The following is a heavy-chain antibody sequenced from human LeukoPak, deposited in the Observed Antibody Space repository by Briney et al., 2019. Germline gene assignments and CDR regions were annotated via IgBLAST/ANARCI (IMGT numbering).Heavy chain of an antibody. Sequence: ASVKVSCKASGGTFSSYAISWVRQAPGQGLEWMGGIIPIFGTAYYAQKFQGRVTITADESTSTAYMELSSLRSEDTAVYYCASVIYSSGWYPTFDYWGQGTLVTVSS. CDR2: IIPIFGTA. CDR3: ASVIYSSGWYPTFDY. CDR1: GGTFSSYA. J-gene: IGHJ4*02. V-gene: IGHV1-69*01. D-gene: IGHD6-19*01.